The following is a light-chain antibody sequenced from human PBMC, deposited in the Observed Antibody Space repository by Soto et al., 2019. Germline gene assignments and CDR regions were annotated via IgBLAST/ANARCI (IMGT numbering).Light chain of an antibody. V-gene: IGKV3-20*01. J-gene: IGKJ5*01. CDR2: GAS. Sequence: EIVLTQSPGTLSLSPGERATLSCRASQSVTRTYLAWYQQQPGQAPRLLIYGASSRAIGIPDRLSGSVSGSDFILTINRLEPEDFAVYYCQQYGSSHTFGQGTRLEIK. CDR3: QQYGSSHT. CDR1: QSVTRTY.